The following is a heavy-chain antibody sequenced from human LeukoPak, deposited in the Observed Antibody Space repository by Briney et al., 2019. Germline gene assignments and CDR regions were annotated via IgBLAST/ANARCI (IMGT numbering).Heavy chain of an antibody. CDR1: GFTFSDYY. V-gene: IGHV3-11*04. D-gene: IGHD3-22*01. J-gene: IGHJ4*02. Sequence: EGSLRLSCAASGFTFSDYYMSWIRQAAGKGLEWVSYISSSGSTIYYADSVKGRFTISRDNAKNSLYLQMNSLRAEDTAVYYCARVMYYYDSSGQTYYFDYWGQGTLVTVSS. CDR2: ISSSGSTI. CDR3: ARVMYYYDSSGQTYYFDY.